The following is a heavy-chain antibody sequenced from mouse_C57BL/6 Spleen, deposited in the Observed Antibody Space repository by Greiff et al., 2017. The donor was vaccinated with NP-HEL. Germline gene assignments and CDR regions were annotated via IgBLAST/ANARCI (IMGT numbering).Heavy chain of an antibody. J-gene: IGHJ3*01. CDR1: GYTFTSYW. V-gene: IGHV1-7*01. CDR2: INPSSGYT. CDR3: ERTYYEYDVWLAY. Sequence: VQLQQSGAELAKPGASVKLSCKASGYTFTSYWMHWVKQRPGQGLEWIGYINPSSGYTKYNQKFKDKATLTADKSSSTAYMQLSSLRYEDAAVYYCERTYYEYDVWLAYWGQGTLVTVSA. D-gene: IGHD2-4*01.